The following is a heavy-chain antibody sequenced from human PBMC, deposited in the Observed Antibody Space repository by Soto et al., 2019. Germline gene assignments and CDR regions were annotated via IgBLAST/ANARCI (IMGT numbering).Heavy chain of an antibody. D-gene: IGHD3-10*01. Sequence: SETLSLTCTVSGCSISSGGYYWSWIRQHPGKGLEWIGYIYYSGSTNYNPSLKSRVTISVDTSKNQFSLKLSSVTAADTAVYYCARVLGSGSYYPDYWGQGTLVTV. J-gene: IGHJ4*02. CDR3: ARVLGSGSYYPDY. CDR1: GCSISSGGYY. V-gene: IGHV4-61*08. CDR2: IYYSGST.